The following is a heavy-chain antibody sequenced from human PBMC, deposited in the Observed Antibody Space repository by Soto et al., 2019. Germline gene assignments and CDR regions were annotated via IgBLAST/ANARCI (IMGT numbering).Heavy chain of an antibody. Sequence: GASVKVSCKASGYTFTSYYIHWVRQAPGQGLEWMGIINPSGGSTNYAQNFQGRVTMTRDTSTTTVYMELSSLRSEDTAVYYCARVSGSYSNYYYYGMDVWGQGTTVTVSS. CDR2: INPSGGST. CDR3: ARVSGSYSNYYYYGMDV. D-gene: IGHD1-26*01. CDR1: GYTFTSYY. J-gene: IGHJ6*02. V-gene: IGHV1-46*01.